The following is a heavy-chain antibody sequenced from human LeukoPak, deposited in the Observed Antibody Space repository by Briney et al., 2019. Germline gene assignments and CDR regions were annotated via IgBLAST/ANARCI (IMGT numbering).Heavy chain of an antibody. Sequence: PSETLSLTCTVSGGSISSSSYYWGWIRQPPGKGLEWIGSIYYSGSIYYNPSLKSRVTISVDTSKNQFSLKLSSVTAADTAVYYCARLTRLRTVAGRYFDYWDQGTLVTVSS. CDR2: IYYSGSI. D-gene: IGHD6-19*01. J-gene: IGHJ4*02. V-gene: IGHV4-39*01. CDR1: GGSISSSSYY. CDR3: ARLTRLRTVAGRYFDY.